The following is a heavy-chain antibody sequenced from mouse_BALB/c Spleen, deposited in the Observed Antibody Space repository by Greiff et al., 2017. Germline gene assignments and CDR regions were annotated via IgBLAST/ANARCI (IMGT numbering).Heavy chain of an antibody. J-gene: IGHJ1*01. CDR2: INPSTGYT. V-gene: IGHV1-7*01. D-gene: IGHD3-1*01. CDR3: ARSGGSHWYFDV. CDR1: GYTFTSYW. Sequence: VQLQQSGAELAKPGASVKMSCKASGYTFTSYWMHWVKQRPGQGLEWIGYINPSTGYTEYNQKFKDKATLTADKSSSTAYMQLSSLTSEDSAVYYCARSGGSHWYFDVWGAGTTVTVSS.